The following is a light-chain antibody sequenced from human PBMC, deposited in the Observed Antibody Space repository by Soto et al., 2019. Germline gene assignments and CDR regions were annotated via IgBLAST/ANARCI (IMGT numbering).Light chain of an antibody. CDR1: QSISTY. CDR3: LQNYDPPFT. CDR2: DAS. Sequence: IQMTQSPSSLSASVGNRVTITCRASQSISTYLDWYQKKPGKAPILLIYDASRLQSGVPSRFSGSGSGTDFTLTISSLQPEDFATYYCLQNYDPPFTFGPGTKVDIK. J-gene: IGKJ3*01. V-gene: IGKV1-6*01.